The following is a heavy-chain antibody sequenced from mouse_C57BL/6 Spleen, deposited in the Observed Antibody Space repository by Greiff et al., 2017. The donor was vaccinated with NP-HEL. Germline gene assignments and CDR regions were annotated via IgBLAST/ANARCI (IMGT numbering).Heavy chain of an antibody. CDR3: ARRYGSSHYYAMDY. J-gene: IGHJ4*01. Sequence: EVKLMESGGGLVQPGGSLKLSCAASGFTFSDYGMAWVRQAPRKGPEWVAFISNLAYSIYYADTVTGRFTISRENAKNTLYMEMSSLRSEDTAMYYCARRYGSSHYYAMDYWGQGTSVTVSS. CDR1: GFTFSDYG. D-gene: IGHD1-1*01. V-gene: IGHV5-15*01. CDR2: ISNLAYSI.